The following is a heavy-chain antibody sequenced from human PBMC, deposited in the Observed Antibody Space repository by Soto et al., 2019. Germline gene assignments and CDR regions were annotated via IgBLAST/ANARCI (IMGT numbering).Heavy chain of an antibody. CDR1: GGSIGSYY. CDR2: IYYSGST. D-gene: IGHD6-19*01. J-gene: IGHJ6*03. Sequence: SETLSLTCTVSGGSIGSYYWSWIRQPPGKGLEWIGYIYYSGSTNYNPSLKSRVTISVDTSKNQFSLKLSSVTAADTAVYYCARGINSSGWYGYYYYYMDVWGKGTTVTV. CDR3: ARGINSSGWYGYYYYYMDV. V-gene: IGHV4-59*01.